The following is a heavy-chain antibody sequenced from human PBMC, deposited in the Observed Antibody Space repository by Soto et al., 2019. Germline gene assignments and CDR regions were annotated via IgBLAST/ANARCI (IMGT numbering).Heavy chain of an antibody. Sequence: GGSLRLSCAASGFTFSSYAMHWVRQAPGKGLEWVAVISYDGSNKYYADSVKGRFTISRDNSKNTLYLQMNSLRAEDTAVYYCASGAARPHDNWFDPWGQGTLVTVSS. V-gene: IGHV3-30*04. D-gene: IGHD6-6*01. CDR2: ISYDGSNK. J-gene: IGHJ5*02. CDR1: GFTFSSYA. CDR3: ASGAARPHDNWFDP.